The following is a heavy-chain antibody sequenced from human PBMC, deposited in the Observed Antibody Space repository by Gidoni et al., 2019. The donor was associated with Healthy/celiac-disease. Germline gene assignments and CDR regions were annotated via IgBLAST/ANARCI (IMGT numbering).Heavy chain of an antibody. CDR1: GFTFRSYG. CDR3: AKDIAAAGIDY. CDR2: ISYDGSNK. J-gene: IGHJ4*02. Sequence: QVQLVESGGGVVHPGRSLRLSCAASGFTFRSYGMHWVRQAPGKGLEWVAVISYDGSNKYYADSVKGRFTISRDNSKNTLYLQMNSLRAEDTAVYYCAKDIAAAGIDYWGQGTLVTVSS. D-gene: IGHD6-13*01. V-gene: IGHV3-30*18.